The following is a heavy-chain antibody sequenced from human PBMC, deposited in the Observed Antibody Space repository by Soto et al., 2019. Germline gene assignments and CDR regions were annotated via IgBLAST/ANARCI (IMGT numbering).Heavy chain of an antibody. Sequence: PSQTLSLTCAISGDSVSSNSAAWNWIRQSPSRGLEWLGRTYYRSKWYNDYAVSVKSRITINPDTSKNQFSLQLNSVTPEDTAVYYCAREVSQQLVPYYYYYGMDVWGQGTTVTVSS. CDR2: TYYRSKWYN. V-gene: IGHV6-1*01. CDR3: AREVSQQLVPYYYYYGMDV. J-gene: IGHJ6*02. CDR1: GDSVSSNSAA. D-gene: IGHD6-13*01.